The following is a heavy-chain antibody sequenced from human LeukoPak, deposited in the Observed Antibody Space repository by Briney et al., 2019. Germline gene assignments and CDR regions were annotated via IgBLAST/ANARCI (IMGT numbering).Heavy chain of an antibody. D-gene: IGHD1-26*01. CDR1: GYSISSGYY. CDR3: ARLWRGATTLGNWFDP. J-gene: IGHJ5*02. CDR2: IYHSGST. V-gene: IGHV4-38-2*01. Sequence: SETLSLTCAVSGYSISSGYYWGWIRQPPGKGLEWIGSIYHSGSTYYNPSLKSRVTISVDTSKNQFSLKLSSVTAADTAVYYCARLWRGATTLGNWFDPWGQGPLVTVSS.